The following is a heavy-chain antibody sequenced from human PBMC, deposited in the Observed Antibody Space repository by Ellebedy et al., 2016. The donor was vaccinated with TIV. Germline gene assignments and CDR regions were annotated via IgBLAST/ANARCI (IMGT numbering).Heavy chain of an antibody. J-gene: IGHJ4*02. CDR2: IFYSGST. CDR1: GDSIRSGDYY. V-gene: IGHV4-31*03. D-gene: IGHD3-16*02. Sequence: SETLSLXCTVSGDSIRSGDYYWSWIRQHPGKGLEWIGYIFYSGSTYYNSSLKSRVIISLDMSKNQFSLKLNSVTAADTAVYFCARGASCGGVIALDHWGPGTLVTVSS. CDR3: ARGASCGGVIALDH.